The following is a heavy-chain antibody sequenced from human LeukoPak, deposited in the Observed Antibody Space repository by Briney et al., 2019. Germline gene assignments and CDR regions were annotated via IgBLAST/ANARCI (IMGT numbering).Heavy chain of an antibody. J-gene: IGHJ6*02. CDR2: INAGNGNT. CDR1: GYTFTSYA. CDR3: ARDWDTGIVGATEIRNYYGMDV. V-gene: IGHV1-3*01. D-gene: IGHD1-26*01. Sequence: ASVKVSCKASGYTFTSYAMHWVRQAPGQRLEWMGWINAGNGNTKYSQKFQGRVTITRDTSAGTAYMELSSLRSEDTAVYYCARDWDTGIVGATEIRNYYGMDVWGQGTTVTVSS.